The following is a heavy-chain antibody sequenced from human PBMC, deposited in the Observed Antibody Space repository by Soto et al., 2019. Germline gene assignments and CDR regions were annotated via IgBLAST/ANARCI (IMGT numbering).Heavy chain of an antibody. V-gene: IGHV3-30*18. CDR3: AKGQLAPPKGGGITMVRGVIELSYFDY. J-gene: IGHJ4*02. D-gene: IGHD3-10*01. CDR2: ISYDGSNK. CDR1: GFTFSSYG. Sequence: PGGSLRLSCAASGFTFSSYGMHWVRQAPGKGLEWVAVISYDGSNKYYAASVKGRFTISRDNSKNTLYLQMNSLRAEDTAVYYCAKGQLAPPKGGGITMVRGVIELSYFDYWGQGTLVTVSS.